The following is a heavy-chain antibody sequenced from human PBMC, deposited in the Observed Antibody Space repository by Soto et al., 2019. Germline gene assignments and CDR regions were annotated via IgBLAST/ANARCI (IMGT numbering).Heavy chain of an antibody. V-gene: IGHV3-30-3*02. CDR2: ISYDGSNK. J-gene: IGHJ4*02. CDR1: GFTFSSYA. CDR3: ARVKYRYSSSPPLDY. D-gene: IGHD6-6*01. Sequence: PGGSLRLSCSASGFTFSSYAMHWVRQAPGKGLEWVAVISYDGSNKYYADSVKGRFTISRDNSKNTLYLQMNSLRAEDTAVYYCARVKYRYSSSPPLDYWGQGTLVTVSS.